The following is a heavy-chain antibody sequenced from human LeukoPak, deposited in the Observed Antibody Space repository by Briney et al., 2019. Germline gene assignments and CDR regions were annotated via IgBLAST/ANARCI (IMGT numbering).Heavy chain of an antibody. D-gene: IGHD1-1*01. V-gene: IGHV1-18*04. CDR2: ISAYNGNT. J-gene: IGHJ6*04. CDR3: ARPRVYNWNDNYYYGMDV. Sequence: ASVKVSCKASGYTFTSYGISWVRQAPGQGLEWMGWISAYNGNTNYAQKLQSRVTMTTDTSTSTAYMELRSLRSDDTAVYYCARPRVYNWNDNYYYGMDVWGKGTTVTVSS. CDR1: GYTFTSYG.